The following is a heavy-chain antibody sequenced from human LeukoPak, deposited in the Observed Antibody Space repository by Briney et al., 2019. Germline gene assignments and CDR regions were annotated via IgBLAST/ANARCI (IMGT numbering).Heavy chain of an antibody. D-gene: IGHD1-26*01. CDR2: ISGSGGST. J-gene: IGHJ4*02. CDR1: GFTFSSYA. CDR3: AKDGESSGSYSGLYYFDY. Sequence: GASLRLSCAASGFTFSSYAMSWVRQAPGKGLEWVSAISGSGGSTYYADPVKGRFTISRDNSKNTLYLQMNSLRAEDTAVYYCAKDGESSGSYSGLYYFDYWGQGTLVTVSS. V-gene: IGHV3-23*01.